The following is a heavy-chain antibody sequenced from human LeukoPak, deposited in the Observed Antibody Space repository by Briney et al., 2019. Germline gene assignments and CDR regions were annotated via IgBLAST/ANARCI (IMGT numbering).Heavy chain of an antibody. D-gene: IGHD3-22*01. CDR1: GFTFGKYW. J-gene: IGHJ4*02. CDR3: ATPLDYYDSSGYHQGGD. Sequence: GSLRLSCVASGFTFGKYWMSWVRQAPGKGLEWVANIKLDGSKKNYVDSVKGRFTISRDNAKNSLYLQMNSLRAEDTAVYYCATPLDYYDSSGYHQGGDWGQGTLVTVSS. CDR2: IKLDGSKK. V-gene: IGHV3-7*03.